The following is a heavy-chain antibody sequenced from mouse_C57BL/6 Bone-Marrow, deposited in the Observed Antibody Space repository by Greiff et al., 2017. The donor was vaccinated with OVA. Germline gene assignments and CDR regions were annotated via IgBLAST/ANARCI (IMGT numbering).Heavy chain of an antibody. V-gene: IGHV5-6*02. J-gene: IGHJ3*01. Sequence: EVMLVESGGDLVKPGGSLKLSCAASGFTFSSYGMSWVRQTPDKRLEWVATISSGGSYTYYPDSVKGRFTISRDNAKNTLYLQMSSLKSEDTAMYYCASQDYYGSSPWFAYWGQGTLVTVSA. D-gene: IGHD1-1*01. CDR2: ISSGGSYT. CDR3: ASQDYYGSSPWFAY. CDR1: GFTFSSYG.